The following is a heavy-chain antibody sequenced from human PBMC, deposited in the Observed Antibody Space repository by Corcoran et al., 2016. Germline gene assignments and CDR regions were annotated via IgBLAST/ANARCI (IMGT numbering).Heavy chain of an antibody. CDR1: GFTFNMYW. CDR3: ARGFDANYGMDV. D-gene: IGHD3-3*01. V-gene: IGHV3-7*01. CDR2: IKQDGTEK. J-gene: IGHJ6*02. Sequence: EVQVVESGGGLVQPGGSLRLSCVPSGFTFNMYWMNWVRQAPGKGLEWVANIKQDGTEKYYVDSVKGRFTISRDNARNSLYLQMNSLRAEDTAVYYCARGFDANYGMDVWGQGTTVTVSS.